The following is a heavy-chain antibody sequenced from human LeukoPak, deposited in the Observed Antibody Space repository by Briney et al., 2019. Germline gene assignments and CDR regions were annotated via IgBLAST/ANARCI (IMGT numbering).Heavy chain of an antibody. CDR1: GGSISSGGYS. J-gene: IGHJ4*02. CDR2: IYHSGST. CDR3: ASGITGTIDY. V-gene: IGHV4-30-2*01. D-gene: IGHD1-20*01. Sequence: TLSLTCAVSGGSISSGGYSWSWIRQPPGQGLEWIGYIYHSGSTYYNPSLKSRVTISVDRSKNQFSLKLSSVTAADTAVYYCASGITGTIDYWGQGTLVTVSS.